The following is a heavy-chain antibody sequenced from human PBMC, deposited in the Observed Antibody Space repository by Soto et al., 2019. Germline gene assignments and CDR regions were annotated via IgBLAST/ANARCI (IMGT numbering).Heavy chain of an antibody. CDR3: ARDLETGYGGFAGAFDI. CDR1: GGTFSSYA. D-gene: IGHD3-10*01. CDR2: IIPIFGTA. Sequence: VKVSCKASGGTFSSYAISWVRQAPGQGLEWMGGIIPIFGTANYAQKFQGRVTITADESTSTAYMELSSLRSEDTAVYYCARDLETGYGGFAGAFDIWGQGTMVTVSS. V-gene: IGHV1-69*01. J-gene: IGHJ3*02.